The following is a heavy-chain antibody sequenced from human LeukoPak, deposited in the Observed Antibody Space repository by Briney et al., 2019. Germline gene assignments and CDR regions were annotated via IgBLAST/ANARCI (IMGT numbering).Heavy chain of an antibody. V-gene: IGHV4-30-2*01. CDR1: GGSISSGGYS. J-gene: IGHJ5*02. Sequence: PSETLSLTCAVSGGSISSGGYSWSWIRQPPGKGLEWIGYIYHSGSTYYNPSLKSRVTISVDRSKNQFSLKLSSVTAADTAVYYCARHRFASPLGSWGQGTLVTVSS. CDR3: ARHRFASPLGS. D-gene: IGHD2-21*01. CDR2: IYHSGST.